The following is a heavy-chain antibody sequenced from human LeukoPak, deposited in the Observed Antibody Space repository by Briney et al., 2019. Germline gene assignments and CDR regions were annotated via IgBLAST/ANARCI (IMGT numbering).Heavy chain of an antibody. CDR1: GASISSHY. D-gene: IGHD6-19*01. CDR3: ARTRYSSGWFFDY. J-gene: IGHJ4*02. V-gene: IGHV4-59*11. Sequence: SETLSLTCIVSGASISSHYWSWIRQPPGKGLEWIGYIYYSGSTNYSPSPKSRVIISVDTSKHQFSLKLSSVTAADTAVYYCARTRYSSGWFFDYWGQGTLVTVSS. CDR2: IYYSGST.